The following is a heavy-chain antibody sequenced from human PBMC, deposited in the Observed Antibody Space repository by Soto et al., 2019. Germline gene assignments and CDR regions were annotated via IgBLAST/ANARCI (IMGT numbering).Heavy chain of an antibody. D-gene: IGHD2-8*01. CDR3: ARAYCTNGVCSYYFDY. CDR1: GGTFSSYA. J-gene: IGHJ4*02. CDR2: IIPIFGTA. V-gene: IGHV1-69*13. Sequence: SVKVSCKASGGTFSSYAISWVRQAPGQGLEWMGGIIPIFGTANYAQKFQGRVTITADESTSTAYMELSSLRSEDTAVYYCARAYCTNGVCSYYFDYWGQGTLVTVSS.